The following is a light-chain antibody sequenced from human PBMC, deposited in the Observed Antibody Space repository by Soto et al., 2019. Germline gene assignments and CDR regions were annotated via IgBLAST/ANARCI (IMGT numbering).Light chain of an antibody. Sequence: QSVLTQPPSASGSLGQSVTISCTGTSSDIGDYNYVSWYQQHPGKAPRLIIYGNSNRPSGVPDRFSGSKSGTSASLAITGLQAEDEADYYCQSYDSSLSGSAVFGGGTKLTVL. CDR1: SSDIGDYNY. CDR3: QSYDSSLSGSAV. V-gene: IGLV2-8*01. J-gene: IGLJ2*01. CDR2: GNS.